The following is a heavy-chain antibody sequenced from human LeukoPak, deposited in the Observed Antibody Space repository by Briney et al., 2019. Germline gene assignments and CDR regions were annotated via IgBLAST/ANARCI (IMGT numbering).Heavy chain of an antibody. CDR1: GFTFSSYW. CDR3: ARGHYQLS. CDR2: IKEEGSEK. J-gene: IGHJ5*02. Sequence: PGGSLRLSCAVSGFTFSSYWMSWVRQAPGKGLEWVASIKEEGSEKHYVDSVKGRFTISRDNAKNSLYPQMNSLRAEDTAVYYCARGHYQLSWGQGILVTVSS. V-gene: IGHV3-7*01. D-gene: IGHD2-2*01.